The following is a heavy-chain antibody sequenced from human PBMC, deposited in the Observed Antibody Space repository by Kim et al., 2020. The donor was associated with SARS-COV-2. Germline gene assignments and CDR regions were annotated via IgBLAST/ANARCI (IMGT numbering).Heavy chain of an antibody. J-gene: IGHJ5*02. D-gene: IGHD6-19*01. CDR3: ARGLIGYSSGPNLKSEAKTFVNWFDP. CDR2: TYYRSKWYN. V-gene: IGHV6-1*01. Sequence: SQTLSLTCAISGDSVSSNSAAWNWIRQSPSRGLEWLGRTYYRSKWYNDYAVSVKSRITINPDTSKNQFSLQLNSVTPEDTAVYYCARGLIGYSSGPNLKSEAKTFVNWFDPWGQGTLVTVSS. CDR1: GDSVSSNSAA.